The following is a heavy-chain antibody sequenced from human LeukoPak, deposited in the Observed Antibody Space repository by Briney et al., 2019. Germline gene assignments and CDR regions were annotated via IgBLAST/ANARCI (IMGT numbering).Heavy chain of an antibody. D-gene: IGHD6-19*01. CDR2: ISGSGGST. V-gene: IGHV3-23*01. Sequence: PGGSLRLPCAASGFTFSSYAMSWVRQAPGKGLEWVSAISGSGGSTYYADSVKGRFTISRDNAKNSLYLQMNSLRAEDTAVYYCARSRQWLVLADYWGQGTLVTVSS. CDR3: ARSRQWLVLADY. J-gene: IGHJ4*02. CDR1: GFTFSSYA.